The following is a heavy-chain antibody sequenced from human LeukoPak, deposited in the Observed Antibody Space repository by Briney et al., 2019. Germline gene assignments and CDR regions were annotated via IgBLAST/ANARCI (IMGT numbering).Heavy chain of an antibody. D-gene: IGHD2-2*01. Sequence: GESLKISCKGSGYSFTSYWIGWVRQMPGKGLEWMGIIYPGDSDTRYGPSFQGQVTISADKSISTAYLQWSSLKASDTAMYYCAIIVVAPAATQGGDYYYYYMDVWGKGTTVTVSS. CDR3: AIIVVAPAATQGGDYYYYYMDV. V-gene: IGHV5-51*01. CDR1: GYSFTSYW. CDR2: IYPGDSDT. J-gene: IGHJ6*03.